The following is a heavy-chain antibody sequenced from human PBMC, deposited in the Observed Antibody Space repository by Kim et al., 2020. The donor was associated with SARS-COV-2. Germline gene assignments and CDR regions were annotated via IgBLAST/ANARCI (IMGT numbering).Heavy chain of an antibody. CDR1: GGSLSSSSYY. V-gene: IGHV4-39*01. J-gene: IGHJ5*01. CDR2: AYYIGNT. Sequence: SETLSLTCTVSGGSLSSSSYYWGWIRQPPGKGLEWIGTAYYIGNTYYNPSLKSRVTISVDTSKNQFSLKLGSVTAAETAVYYCARHQRYSSTWF. CDR3: ARHQRYSSTWF. D-gene: IGHD6-19*01.